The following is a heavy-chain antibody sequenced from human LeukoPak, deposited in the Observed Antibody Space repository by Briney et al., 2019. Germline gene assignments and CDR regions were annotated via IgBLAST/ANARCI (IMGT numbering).Heavy chain of an antibody. CDR3: ARIAAAGMADAFDI. CDR1: GYTFTSYD. D-gene: IGHD6-13*01. Sequence: ASVKVSCKASGYTFTSYDINWVRQATGQGLEWMGWMNPNSGNTGYAQKFQGRVTMTRNTSISTAYMEPSSLRSEDTAVYYCARIAAAGMADAFDIWGQGTMVTVSS. J-gene: IGHJ3*02. CDR2: MNPNSGNT. V-gene: IGHV1-8*01.